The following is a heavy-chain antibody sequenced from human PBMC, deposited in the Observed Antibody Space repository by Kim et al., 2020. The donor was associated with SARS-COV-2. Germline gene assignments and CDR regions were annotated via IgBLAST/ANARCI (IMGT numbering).Heavy chain of an antibody. CDR3: ARDTPGGSGYAGGAFDI. CDR2: INPSGGST. J-gene: IGHJ3*02. CDR1: GYTFTSYY. V-gene: IGHV1-46*01. D-gene: IGHD5-12*01. Sequence: ASVKVSCKASGYTFTSYYMHWVRQAPGQGLEWMGIINPSGGSTSYAQKFQGRVTMTRDTSTSTVYMELSSLRSEDTAVYYCARDTPGGSGYAGGAFDIWGQGTMVTVSS.